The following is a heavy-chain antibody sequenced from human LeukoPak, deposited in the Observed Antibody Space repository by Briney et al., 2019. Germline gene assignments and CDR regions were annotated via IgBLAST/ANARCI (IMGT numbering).Heavy chain of an antibody. CDR1: GGSISSYY. V-gene: IGHV4-4*07. CDR2: IYTSGST. D-gene: IGHD4-17*01. Sequence: SETLSLTCTVSGGSISSYYWSWIRQPAGKGLEWIGRIYTSGSTNYNPSLKSRVTMSVDTSKNQFSLKLSSVTAADTAVYYCARGNTNPRTTKLSYGYYYYYMDVWGKGTTVTVSS. CDR3: ARGNTNPRTTKLSYGYYYYYMDV. J-gene: IGHJ6*03.